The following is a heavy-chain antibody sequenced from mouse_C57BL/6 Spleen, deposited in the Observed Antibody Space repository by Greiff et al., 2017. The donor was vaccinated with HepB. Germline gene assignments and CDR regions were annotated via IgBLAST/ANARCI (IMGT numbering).Heavy chain of an antibody. CDR3: ARPEGEAYDGYFPFAY. V-gene: IGHV1-62-2*01. CDR1: GYTFTEYT. J-gene: IGHJ3*01. D-gene: IGHD2-3*01. Sequence: VQLQQSGAELVKPGASVKLSCKASGYTFTEYTIHWVKQRSGQGLEWIGWFYPGSGSIKYNEKFKDKATLTADKSSSTVYMELSRLTSEDSAVYFCARPEGEAYDGYFPFAYWGQGTLVTVSA. CDR2: FYPGSGSI.